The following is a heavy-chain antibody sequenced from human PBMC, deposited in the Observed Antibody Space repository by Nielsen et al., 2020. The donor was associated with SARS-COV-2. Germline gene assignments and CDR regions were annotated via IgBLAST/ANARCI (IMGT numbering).Heavy chain of an antibody. J-gene: IGHJ4*02. CDR3: ARGTVGATRGHFDY. V-gene: IGHV1-2*06. Sequence: ASVKVSCKASGYTFTGYYMHWVRQAPGQGLEWMGRINPNSGGTNYAQKFQGRVTMTRDTSTSTVYMELSSLRSEDPAVYYCARGTVGATRGHFDYWGQGTLVTVSS. D-gene: IGHD1-26*01. CDR1: GYTFTGYY. CDR2: INPNSGGT.